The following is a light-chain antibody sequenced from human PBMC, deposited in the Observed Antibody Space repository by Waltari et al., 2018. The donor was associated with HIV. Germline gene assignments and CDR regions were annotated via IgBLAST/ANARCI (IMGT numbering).Light chain of an antibody. J-gene: IGKJ4*01. CDR1: QTVNSNY. CDR2: GAS. CDR3: QQYDSSPLT. Sequence: DIVLTQSPGILSLSPGKRATLSCRASQTVNSNYLAWYQQRPGQAPRLLIYGASSRATGIPDRFSGSGSGTDFTLTINRLEPEDFAVYYCQQYDSSPLTFGGGTRVEIK. V-gene: IGKV3-20*01.